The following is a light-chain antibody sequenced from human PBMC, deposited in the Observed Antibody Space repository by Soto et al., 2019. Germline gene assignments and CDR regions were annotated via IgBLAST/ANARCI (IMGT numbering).Light chain of an antibody. J-gene: IGKJ5*01. Sequence: AIQLTQSPSSLSASVGDRVTITCRASQGISSALAWYQQKPGKAPKLLIYDASSLESGVPSRFSGSGSGTDFTLTISSLQPEDFATYYCQQFNSYPPITFGLGTRLEIK. V-gene: IGKV1-13*02. CDR3: QQFNSYPPIT. CDR1: QGISSA. CDR2: DAS.